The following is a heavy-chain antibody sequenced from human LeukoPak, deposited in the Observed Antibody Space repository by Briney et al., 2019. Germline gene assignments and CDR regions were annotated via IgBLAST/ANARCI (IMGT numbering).Heavy chain of an antibody. CDR1: GYTFTSYG. J-gene: IGHJ5*02. D-gene: IGHD6-13*01. CDR2: ISAYNGNT. CDR3: ARDRVGTYSSSWYDQSNWFDP. V-gene: IGHV1-18*01. Sequence: ASVKVSCKASGYTFTSYGISWVRQAPGQGLEWMGWISAYNGNTNYAQKLQGRVTMTTDTSTSTAYMELRSLRSDDTAVYYCARDRVGTYSSSWYDQSNWFDPWGQGTLVTVSS.